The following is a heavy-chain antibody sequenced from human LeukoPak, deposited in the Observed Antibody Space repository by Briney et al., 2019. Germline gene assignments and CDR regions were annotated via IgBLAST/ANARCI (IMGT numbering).Heavy chain of an antibody. CDR1: GGSISGYY. Sequence: SETLSLTCTVSGGSISGYYWSWIRQSPGKGLEWIGYIYNSGSTNYNPSLQSRVTISVDTSKNQFSLNLSSVTAADTAVYYCARYGSGTYPRFDYWGQGTLVTVSS. J-gene: IGHJ4*02. V-gene: IGHV4-59*08. CDR3: ARYGSGTYPRFDY. CDR2: IYNSGST. D-gene: IGHD3-10*01.